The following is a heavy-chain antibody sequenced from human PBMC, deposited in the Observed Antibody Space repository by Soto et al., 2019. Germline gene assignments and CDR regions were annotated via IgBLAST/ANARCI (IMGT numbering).Heavy chain of an antibody. D-gene: IGHD3-16*01. CDR3: AMVDVYVTPSAQDV. CDR1: GYTFTRYG. V-gene: IGHV1-18*01. Sequence: QVQLVQSGAEVKNPGASVKVSCKASGYTFTRYGIGWARQAPGQGLEWMGWINTYNGNTNYAQNVQGRVTLTTDTSTSTADMALRSLRSNDPAIYYCAMVDVYVTPSAQDVWGQGTTVIVSS. CDR2: INTYNGNT. J-gene: IGHJ6*02.